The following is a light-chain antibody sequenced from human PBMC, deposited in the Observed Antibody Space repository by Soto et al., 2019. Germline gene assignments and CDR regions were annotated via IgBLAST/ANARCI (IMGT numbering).Light chain of an antibody. CDR1: SSDVGSYNL. CDR2: EGS. Sequence: QSALTQPASVSGSPGQSITISCTGTSSDVGSYNLVSWYQQHPGKAPKLMIYEGSKRPSGVSNRFSGSKSDYTPSLTISGLQAEDEADYYCCSYAGSSTLVFGGGTKLTVL. J-gene: IGLJ2*01. V-gene: IGLV2-23*01. CDR3: CSYAGSSTLV.